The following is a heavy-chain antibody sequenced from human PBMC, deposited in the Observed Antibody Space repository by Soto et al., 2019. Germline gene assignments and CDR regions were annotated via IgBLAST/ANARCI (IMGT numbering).Heavy chain of an antibody. J-gene: IGHJ4*02. Sequence: SQTLSLTCVISGDSVSSNSAAWNWIRQSPSRGLEWLGRTYYRSKWYNDYAVSVKSRITINPDTSKNQFSLQLNSVTPEDTAVSYCARDGIAARRSHPFDYWGQGTLVTVSS. D-gene: IGHD6-6*01. V-gene: IGHV6-1*01. CDR3: ARDGIAARRSHPFDY. CDR2: TYYRSKWYN. CDR1: GDSVSSNSAA.